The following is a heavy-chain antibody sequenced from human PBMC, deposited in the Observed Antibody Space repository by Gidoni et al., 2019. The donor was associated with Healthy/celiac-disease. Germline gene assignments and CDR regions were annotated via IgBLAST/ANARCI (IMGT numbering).Heavy chain of an antibody. Sequence: QLQLQESGSGLVKPSQTLSLTCAVSGGSISSGGYSWSWIRQPPGKGLEWIGYIYHSGSTYYNPSLKSRVTISVDRSKNQFSLKLSSVTAADTAVYYCARRGEEQGAFWFDPWGQGTLVTVSS. D-gene: IGHD1-26*01. CDR2: IYHSGST. CDR1: GGSISSGGYS. CDR3: ARRGEEQGAFWFDP. J-gene: IGHJ5*02. V-gene: IGHV4-30-2*01.